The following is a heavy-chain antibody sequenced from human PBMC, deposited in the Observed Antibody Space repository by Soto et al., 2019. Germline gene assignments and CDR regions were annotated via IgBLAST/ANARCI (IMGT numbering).Heavy chain of an antibody. D-gene: IGHD3-22*01. CDR1: GYTFTSYG. V-gene: IGHV1-18*01. Sequence: AASVKVSCKASGYTFTSYGISWVRQAPGQGLEWMGWISAYNGNTNYAQKLQGRVTMTTDTSTSTAYMELRSLRSDDTAVYYCARYRGRHYYDSSGYSDYWGQGTLVTVS. CDR3: ARYRGRHYYDSSGYSDY. J-gene: IGHJ4*02. CDR2: ISAYNGNT.